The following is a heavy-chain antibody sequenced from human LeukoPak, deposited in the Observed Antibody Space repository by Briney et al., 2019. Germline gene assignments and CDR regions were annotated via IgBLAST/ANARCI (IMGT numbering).Heavy chain of an antibody. CDR3: ARGGIVVVPAAIRGRFDY. CDR2: INHSGST. V-gene: IGHV4-34*01. D-gene: IGHD2-2*02. Sequence: SETLSLTCAVYGGSFSGYYWSWIRQPPGKGLEWIGEINHSGSTNYNPSLKSRVTISVDTSKNQFSLKLSSVTAADTAVYYCARGGIVVVPAAIRGRFDYWGQGTLATVSS. CDR1: GGSFSGYY. J-gene: IGHJ4*02.